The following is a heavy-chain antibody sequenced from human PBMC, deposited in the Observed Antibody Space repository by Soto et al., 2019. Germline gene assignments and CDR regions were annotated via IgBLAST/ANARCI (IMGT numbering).Heavy chain of an antibody. CDR3: ARGSDSSFDY. Sequence: RSQTLSLTCAISGDSVSSNSVAWNWIRQSPARGLEWLGRTYYRSKWYNDYAVSMKSRISINPDTSKNQFSLQLNSVTPEDTAVYYCARGSDSSFDYWGQGSLVTVSS. D-gene: IGHD2-21*02. V-gene: IGHV6-1*01. J-gene: IGHJ4*02. CDR1: GDSVSSNSVA. CDR2: TYYRSKWYN.